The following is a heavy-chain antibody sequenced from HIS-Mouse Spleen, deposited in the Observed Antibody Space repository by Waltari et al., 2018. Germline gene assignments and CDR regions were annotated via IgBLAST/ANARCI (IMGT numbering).Heavy chain of an antibody. J-gene: IGHJ4*02. CDR3: ARDWNDAFDY. V-gene: IGHV3-30-3*01. CDR1: GFTFSSYA. CDR2: ISYDGSNK. Sequence: QVQLVESGGGVVQPGRSLRLSCAASGFTFSSYAMHWVRQAPGKGLEWVAVISYDGSNKYYADSVKGRFTISRDNSKNTLYLQMNSLRAEDTAVYYCARDWNDAFDYWGQGTLVTVSS. D-gene: IGHD1-1*01.